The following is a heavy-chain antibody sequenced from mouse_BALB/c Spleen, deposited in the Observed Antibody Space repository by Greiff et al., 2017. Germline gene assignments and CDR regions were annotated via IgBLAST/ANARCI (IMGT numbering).Heavy chain of an antibody. CDR3: ARGGDGYYERNYFDY. Sequence: DVQLQESGPSLVKPSQTLSLTCSVTGDSITSGYWNWIRKFPGNKLEYMGYISYSGSTYYNPSLKSRISITRDTSKNQYYLQLNSVTTEDTATYYCARGGDGYYERNYFDYWGQGTTLTVSS. CDR1: GDSITSGY. CDR2: ISYSGST. J-gene: IGHJ2*01. V-gene: IGHV3-8*02. D-gene: IGHD2-3*01.